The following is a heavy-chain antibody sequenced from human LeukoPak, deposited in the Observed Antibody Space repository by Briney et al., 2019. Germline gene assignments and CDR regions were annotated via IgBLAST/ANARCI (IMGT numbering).Heavy chain of an antibody. J-gene: IGHJ4*02. Sequence: SVKVSCKASGGTFSSYAISWVRQAPGQGLEWMGGIIPIFGTANYAQKFQGRVTITTDESMSTAYMELSSLRSEDTAVYYCARVYDILTGYYTYFDYWGQGTLVTVSS. V-gene: IGHV1-69*05. CDR2: IIPIFGTA. D-gene: IGHD3-9*01. CDR3: ARVYDILTGYYTYFDY. CDR1: GGTFSSYA.